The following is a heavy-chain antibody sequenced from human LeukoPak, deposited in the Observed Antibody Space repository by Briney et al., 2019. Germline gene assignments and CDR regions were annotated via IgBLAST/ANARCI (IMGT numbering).Heavy chain of an antibody. V-gene: IGHV4-39*01. Sequence: SETLSLTCGVSGGSVSSSLYHWGWLRQPPGKGLEWIGNVFHNGNAYHSPSLQSRVAISVDTSKNQLSLKLTSVTAADTAVYFCTRQIVGTSWNYYYSYMDVWGKGTSVTVSS. D-gene: IGHD1-1*01. CDR1: GGSVSSSLYH. J-gene: IGHJ6*03. CDR3: TRQIVGTSWNYYYSYMDV. CDR2: VFHNGNA.